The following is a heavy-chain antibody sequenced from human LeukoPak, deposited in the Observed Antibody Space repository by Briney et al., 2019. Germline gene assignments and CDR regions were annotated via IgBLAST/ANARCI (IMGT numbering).Heavy chain of an antibody. CDR2: IHYSGKV. CDR3: AREELGIDY. J-gene: IGHJ4*02. D-gene: IGHD7-27*01. V-gene: IGHV4-39*07. CDR1: GGSLRSSGHW. Sequence: PSETLSLTCTVSGGSLRSSGHWWVWIRQPPGKGLEWIGSIHYSGKVYYNPSLKSRVTTSVDTSKNQFSLKLSSVTAADTAVYYCAREELGIDYWGQGTPVTVSP.